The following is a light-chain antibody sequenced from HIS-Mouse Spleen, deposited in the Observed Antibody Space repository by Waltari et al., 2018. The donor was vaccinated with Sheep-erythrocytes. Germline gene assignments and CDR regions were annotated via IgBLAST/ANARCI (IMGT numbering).Light chain of an antibody. Sequence: QSVLTQPPSVSAAPGQKVTISCSGSSSNIGNNYVSWYQQPPGTAPKLLIYEHNKTPSGTPDRFSGSKSGTSATLGIAGLQAGDEAYYYCGTWDSSLSAGRVFGGGTKLTVL. J-gene: IGLJ3*02. CDR3: GTWDSSLSAGRV. CDR2: EHN. CDR1: SSNIGNNY. V-gene: IGLV1-51*01.